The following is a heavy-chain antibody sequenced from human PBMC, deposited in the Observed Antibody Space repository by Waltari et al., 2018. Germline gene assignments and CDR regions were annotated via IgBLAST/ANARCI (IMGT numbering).Heavy chain of an antibody. CDR3: ARDPRGLYNSGSNYFDY. J-gene: IGHJ4*02. Sequence: QVQLVQSGAEVKKPGASVKVSCKASGYTFTSYYMHWVRQAPGQGLEWMGIINPSGGSTSYAQKFQGRVTMTRDTSTSTVYMELSSLRSEDTAVYYCARDPRGLYNSGSNYFDYWGQGTLVTVSS. D-gene: IGHD6-19*01. V-gene: IGHV1-46*01. CDR1: GYTFTSYY. CDR2: INPSGGST.